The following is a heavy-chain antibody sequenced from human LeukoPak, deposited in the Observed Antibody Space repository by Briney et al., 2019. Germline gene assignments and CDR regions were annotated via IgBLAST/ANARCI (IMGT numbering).Heavy chain of an antibody. V-gene: IGHV3-9*01. CDR3: AKDMDYYDSSGFFDY. CDR2: ISWNSGSI. D-gene: IGHD3-22*01. CDR1: GFTFDDYA. J-gene: IGHJ4*02. Sequence: GGSLRLSCAASGFTFDDYAMHWVRQAPGKGLEWVSGISWNSGSIGYADSVKGRFTISRDNAKNSLYLQMNSLRAEDTALYYCAKDMDYYDSSGFFDYWGQGTLVTVSS.